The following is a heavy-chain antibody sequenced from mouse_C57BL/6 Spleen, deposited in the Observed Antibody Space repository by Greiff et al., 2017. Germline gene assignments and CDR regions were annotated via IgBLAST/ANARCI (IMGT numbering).Heavy chain of an antibody. J-gene: IGHJ2*01. CDR1: GFTFSDYG. Sequence: EVKLVESGGGLVKPGGSLKLSCAASGFTFSDYGMHWVRQAPEKGLEWVAYISSGSSTIYYADTVKGRFTISRDNAKNTLFLQMTSLRSEDTAMYYCARRYYYGSEGYYFDYWGQGTTLTVSS. D-gene: IGHD1-1*01. CDR2: ISSGSSTI. V-gene: IGHV5-17*01. CDR3: ARRYYYGSEGYYFDY.